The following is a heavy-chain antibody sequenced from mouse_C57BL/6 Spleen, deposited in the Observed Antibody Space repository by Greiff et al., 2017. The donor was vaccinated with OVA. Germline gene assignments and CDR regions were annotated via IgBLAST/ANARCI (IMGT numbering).Heavy chain of an antibody. D-gene: IGHD2-1*01. V-gene: IGHV1-55*01. CDR2: IYPGSGST. J-gene: IGHJ2*01. CDR1: GYTFTSYW. CDR3: AREGDYYGNYDY. Sequence: QVQLKQPGAELVKPGASVKMSCKASGYTFTSYWITWVKQRPGQGLEWIGDIYPGSGSTNYNEKFKSKATLTVDTSSSTAYMQLSSLTSEDSAVYYCAREGDYYGNYDYWGQGTTLTVSS.